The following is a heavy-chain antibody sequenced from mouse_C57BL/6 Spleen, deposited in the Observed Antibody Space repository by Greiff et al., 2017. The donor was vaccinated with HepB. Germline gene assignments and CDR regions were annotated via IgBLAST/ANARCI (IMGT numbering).Heavy chain of an antibody. CDR2: ISSGSSTI. J-gene: IGHJ3*01. CDR3: ARGDFSTVVAPFAY. CDR1: GFTFSDYG. V-gene: IGHV5-17*01. D-gene: IGHD1-1*01. Sequence: EVKLVESGGGLVKPGGSLKLSCAASGFTFSDYGMHWVRQAPEKGLEWVAYISSGSSTIYYADTVKGRFTISRDNAKNTLFLQMTSLRSEDTAMYYCARGDFSTVVAPFAYWGQGTLVTVSA.